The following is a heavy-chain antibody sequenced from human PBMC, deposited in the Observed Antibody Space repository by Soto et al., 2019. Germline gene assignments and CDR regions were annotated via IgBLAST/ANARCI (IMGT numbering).Heavy chain of an antibody. CDR3: ARCTVDTIVTSGWCHYLDP. CDR2: VSGSGGTT. Sequence: EVQLLDSGGGLVQPGGSLRLSCAASGFTFSSSAMSWVRQAPGKGLGWVSAVSGSGGTTYYADSVRGRFTISRDNSKTTLYLQMNSLRAEDTAIYFCARCTVDTIVTSGWCHYLDPWGQGTLVTVAS. V-gene: IGHV3-23*01. CDR1: GFTFSSSA. D-gene: IGHD6-19*01. J-gene: IGHJ5*02.